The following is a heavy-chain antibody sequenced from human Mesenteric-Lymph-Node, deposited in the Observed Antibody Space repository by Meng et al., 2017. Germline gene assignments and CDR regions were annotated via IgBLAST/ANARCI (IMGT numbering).Heavy chain of an antibody. V-gene: IGHV3-15*01. D-gene: IGHD2-15*01. Sequence: LSLTCAASGFTFSNAWMSWVRQAPGKGLEWVGRIKSKTDGGTTDYAAPVKGRFTISRDDSKNTLYLQMNSLKTEDTAVYYCTTDPDIVVVVAASSWGQGTLVTVSS. J-gene: IGHJ5*02. CDR3: TTDPDIVVVVAASS. CDR1: GFTFSNAW. CDR2: IKSKTDGGTT.